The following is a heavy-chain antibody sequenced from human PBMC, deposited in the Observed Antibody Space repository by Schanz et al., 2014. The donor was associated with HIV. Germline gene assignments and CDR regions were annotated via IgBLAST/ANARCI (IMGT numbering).Heavy chain of an antibody. CDR3: AKDRITGTAPPNYGMDV. D-gene: IGHD1-20*01. CDR2: IKRDGSST. V-gene: IGHV3-74*01. CDR1: GFTFSSYW. J-gene: IGHJ6*02. Sequence: EVQLVESGGGLVQPGGSLRLSCAASGFTFSSYWMHWVRQAPGKGLVWVSRIKRDGSSTSYADSVKGRFTISRDNAKNTLYLQMNSLRAEDTALYYCAKDRITGTAPPNYGMDVWGQGTTVTVSS.